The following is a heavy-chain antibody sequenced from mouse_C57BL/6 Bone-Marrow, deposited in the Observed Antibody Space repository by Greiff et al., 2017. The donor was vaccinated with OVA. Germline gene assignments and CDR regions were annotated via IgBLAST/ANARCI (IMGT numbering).Heavy chain of an antibody. D-gene: IGHD2-5*01. J-gene: IGHJ2*01. CDR3: ARHPYYSNYVDFDY. V-gene: IGHV5-9*01. CDR1: GFTFSSYT. Sequence: EVKLVESGGGLVKPGGSLKLSCAASGFTFSSYTMSWVRQTPEKRLEWVATISGGGGNTYYPDSVKGRFTISRDNAKNTLYLQMSSLRSEDTALYYCARHPYYSNYVDFDYWGQGTTLTVSS. CDR2: ISGGGGNT.